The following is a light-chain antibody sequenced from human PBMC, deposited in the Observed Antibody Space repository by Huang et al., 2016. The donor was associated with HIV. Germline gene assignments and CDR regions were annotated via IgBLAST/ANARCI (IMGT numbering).Light chain of an antibody. Sequence: EIVVTQSPATLPVSPGEGATLSCRASQYVGTSLAWYQQKPCQSPRLVIHSVSTMATGFPARFSGSGSRTEFTLTITSLQSEDCALYYCQQYYNWPWTFGLGTKVEI. J-gene: IGKJ1*01. CDR1: QYVGTS. V-gene: IGKV3-15*01. CDR2: SVS. CDR3: QQYYNWPWT.